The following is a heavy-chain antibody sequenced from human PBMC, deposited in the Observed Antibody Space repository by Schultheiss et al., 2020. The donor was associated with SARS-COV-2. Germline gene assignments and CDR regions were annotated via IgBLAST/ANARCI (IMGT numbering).Heavy chain of an antibody. V-gene: IGHV3-21*01. CDR1: GFTFSSYS. CDR3: ARAPDTYYDFWTPLYYYYYMNV. CDR2: ISSSSSYI. D-gene: IGHD3-3*01. Sequence: GGSLRLSCAASGFTFSSYSMNWVRQAPGKGLEWVSSISSSSSYIYYADSVKGRFTISRDNAKNSLYLQMNSLRAEDTAVYYCARAPDTYYDFWTPLYYYYYMNVGGKGTTVTVSS. J-gene: IGHJ6*03.